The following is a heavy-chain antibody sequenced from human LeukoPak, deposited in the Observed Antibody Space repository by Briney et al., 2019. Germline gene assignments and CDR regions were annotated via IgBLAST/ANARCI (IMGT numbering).Heavy chain of an antibody. J-gene: IGHJ3*02. Sequence: PGGSLRLSCAASGFTFSSYEMNWVRQAPGKGLEWVSYISSSGSTIYYADSVKGRFTISRDNAKNSLYLQMNSLRVEDTALYYCAKDIREMATIMRGAFHIWGQGTMVTVSS. CDR3: AKDIREMATIMRGAFHI. D-gene: IGHD5-24*01. CDR2: ISSSGSTI. V-gene: IGHV3-48*03. CDR1: GFTFSSYE.